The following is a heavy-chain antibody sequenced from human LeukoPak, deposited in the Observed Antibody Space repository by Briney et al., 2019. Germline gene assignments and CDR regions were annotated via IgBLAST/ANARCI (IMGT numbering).Heavy chain of an antibody. CDR2: ISWNSGSI. CDR1: GFTFDDYA. J-gene: IGHJ6*02. CDR3: AKGPAAMFYYGMDV. D-gene: IGHD2-2*01. Sequence: PGGSLRLSCAASGFTFDDYAMYWVRQAPGKGLERVSGISWNSGSIGYADSVKGRFTISRDNAKSSLYLQMNSLRAEDTALYYCAKGPAAMFYYGMDVWGQGTTVTVSS. V-gene: IGHV3-9*01.